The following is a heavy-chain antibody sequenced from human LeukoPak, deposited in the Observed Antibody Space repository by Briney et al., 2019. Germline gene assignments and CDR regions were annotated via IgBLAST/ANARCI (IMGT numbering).Heavy chain of an antibody. Sequence: GGSLRLSCAASGFTFSSYWMSWVRQAPGKGLESVANIKQDGSEKYYVDSVKGRFTISRDNAKNSLYLQMNSLRAEVTAVYYCARLYCSSTSCYDAFDIWGQGTMVTVSS. CDR3: ARLYCSSTSCYDAFDI. D-gene: IGHD2-2*01. CDR2: IKQDGSEK. CDR1: GFTFSSYW. V-gene: IGHV3-7*01. J-gene: IGHJ3*02.